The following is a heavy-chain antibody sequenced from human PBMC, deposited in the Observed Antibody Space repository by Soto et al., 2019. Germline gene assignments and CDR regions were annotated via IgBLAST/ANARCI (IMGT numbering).Heavy chain of an antibody. V-gene: IGHV3-30*18. Sequence: QVQLVESGGGVVQPGRSLRLSCAASGFTFSSYGMHWVRQAPGKGLEWVAVISYDGSNKYYADSVKGRFTIPRDNSKHTLHLQMNSLRAEDTAVYYWAKARAYYYDSSALGDYWGQGTLVTVSS. D-gene: IGHD3-22*01. J-gene: IGHJ4*02. CDR3: AKARAYYYDSSALGDY. CDR2: ISYDGSNK. CDR1: GFTFSSYG.